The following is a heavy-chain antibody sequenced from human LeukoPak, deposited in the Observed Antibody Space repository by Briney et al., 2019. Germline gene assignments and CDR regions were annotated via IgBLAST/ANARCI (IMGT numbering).Heavy chain of an antibody. J-gene: IGHJ3*02. CDR2: IKRDGSES. Sequence: GWSLRLSCEASGFTFSTYWMTWVRQAPGKGLEWVANIKRDGSESHYVDSLRGRFTISRDNAKNSLYLQMSSLRAEDTAMYYCARDSNYYDSSAYYDTFDIWGQGTMVTVSS. CDR3: ARDSNYYDSSAYYDTFDI. D-gene: IGHD3-22*01. V-gene: IGHV3-7*01. CDR1: GFTFSTYW.